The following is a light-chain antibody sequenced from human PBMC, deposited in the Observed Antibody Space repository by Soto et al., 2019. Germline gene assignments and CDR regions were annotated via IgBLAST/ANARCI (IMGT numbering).Light chain of an antibody. CDR2: DAS. CDR3: QQYDSYSSGP. V-gene: IGKV1-5*01. CDR1: QTINSW. J-gene: IGKJ1*01. Sequence: DIQITHSPSTLSASVGDRVTITCRSSQTINSWLAWYQQKPGKAPKVLIFDASSLKTGVPSRFSGSGSGTEFTLTISNLQPDDFATYYCQQYDSYSSGPFGQGTKVDIK.